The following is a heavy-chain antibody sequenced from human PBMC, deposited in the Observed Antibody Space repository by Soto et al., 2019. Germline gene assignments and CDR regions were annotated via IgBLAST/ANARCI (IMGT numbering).Heavy chain of an antibody. CDR2: ISAYNYNT. CDR1: GYTFTSYG. V-gene: IGHV1-18*01. J-gene: IGHJ5*02. D-gene: IGHD1-26*01. CDR3: ARVVGALEHWFDP. Sequence: ASVKVSCKASGYTFTSYGLSWVRQAPGQGLEWMGRISAYNYNTNYAQKLQGRVTMTTDTSTSTAYMELRSLRSDDTAVYYCARVVGALEHWFDPWGQGTLVTVS.